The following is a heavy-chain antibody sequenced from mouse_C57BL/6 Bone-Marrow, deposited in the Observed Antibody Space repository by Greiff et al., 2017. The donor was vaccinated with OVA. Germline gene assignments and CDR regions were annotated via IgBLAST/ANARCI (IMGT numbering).Heavy chain of an antibody. D-gene: IGHD4-1*01. CDR2: ISYDGSN. J-gene: IGHJ3*01. CDR1: ASSIPVGYY. V-gene: IGHV3-6*01. CDR3: ARTGTDAY. Sequence: LQGSGPGLVNPSQSLSLPCSFTASSIPVGYYWNWIRQFPGNKLEWMGYISYDGSNNYNPSLKNRISITRDTSKNQFFLKLNSVTTEDTATYYCARTGTDAYWGQGTLVTVSA.